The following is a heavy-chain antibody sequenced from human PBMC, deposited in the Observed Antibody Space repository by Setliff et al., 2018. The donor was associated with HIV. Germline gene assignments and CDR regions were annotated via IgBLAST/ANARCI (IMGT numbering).Heavy chain of an antibody. J-gene: IGHJ4*02. CDR3: VRRDVSFLFGQFDS. CDR2: IYDGGTT. D-gene: IGHD3-10*02. CDR1: GYSINNIHY. V-gene: IGHV4-38-2*01. Sequence: LSLTCDVSGYSINNIHYWGWIRQPPGKGLECLGNIYDGGTTYHNPSLKGRVTISIDTSKAQFSLKLISVTAADTAVYYCVRRDVSFLFGQFDSWGQGILVTVSP.